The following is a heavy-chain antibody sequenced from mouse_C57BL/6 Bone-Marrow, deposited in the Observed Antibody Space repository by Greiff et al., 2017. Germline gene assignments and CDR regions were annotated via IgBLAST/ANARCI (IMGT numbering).Heavy chain of an antibody. D-gene: IGHD1-1*01. V-gene: IGHV1-72*01. CDR3: ARSTSYGSYFDY. CDR1: GYTFTSYW. J-gene: IGHJ2*01. CDR2: IDPNSGGT. Sequence: QVQLQQPGAELVKPGASVKLSCKASGYTFTSYWMHWVKQRPGRGLEWIRRIDPNSGGTKYNEKFKSKATLTVDKPSSTAYMQLSSLTSEDSAVYYCARSTSYGSYFDYWGQGTTLTVSS.